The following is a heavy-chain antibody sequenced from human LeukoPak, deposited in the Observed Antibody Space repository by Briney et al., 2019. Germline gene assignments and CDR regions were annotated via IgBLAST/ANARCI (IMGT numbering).Heavy chain of an antibody. CDR3: ARDSGTTGEVKFDP. CDR2: IFYAGHT. CDR1: DGSISSSSHF. Sequence: SETLSLTCTVSDGSISSSSHFWGWIRQPPGKGLEWIGSIFYAGHTFYNPSLKSRVTISVDTSKNQFSLNLISVTAADTAVYYCARDSGTTGEVKFDPWGQGTLVTVSS. J-gene: IGHJ5*02. V-gene: IGHV4-39*07. D-gene: IGHD3-10*01.